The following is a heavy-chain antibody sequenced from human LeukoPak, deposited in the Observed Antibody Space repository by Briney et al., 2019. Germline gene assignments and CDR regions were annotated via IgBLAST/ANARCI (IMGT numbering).Heavy chain of an antibody. D-gene: IGHD3-22*01. CDR2: INAGNGNT. V-gene: IGHV1-3*01. Sequence: ASVKVSCKASGYTFTSYAMHWVRQAPGQRLEWMGWINAGNGNTKYSQKFQGRVTITRDTFASTAYMELSSLRSEDTAVYYCASVDSSGYYYVYWGQGTLVTVSS. CDR3: ASVDSSGYYYVY. CDR1: GYTFTSYA. J-gene: IGHJ4*02.